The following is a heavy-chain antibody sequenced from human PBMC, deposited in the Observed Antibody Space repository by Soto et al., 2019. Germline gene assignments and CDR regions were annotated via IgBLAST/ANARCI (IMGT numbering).Heavy chain of an antibody. D-gene: IGHD3-16*01. V-gene: IGHV6-1*01. Sequence: SQTLSLTCAISGDSVSSNSAAWNWIRPSPSRGLEWLGRTYYRSKWFNNYALSVKSRITINPDTSKNQFSLQLNSVTPEDTAVYYCARGDQWFDYWGQGTLVTVSS. CDR1: GDSVSSNSAA. CDR3: ARGDQWFDY. CDR2: TYYRSKWFN. J-gene: IGHJ4*02.